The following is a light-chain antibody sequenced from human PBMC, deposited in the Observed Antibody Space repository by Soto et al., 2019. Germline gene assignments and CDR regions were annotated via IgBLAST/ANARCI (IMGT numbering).Light chain of an antibody. V-gene: IGKV3-15*01. CDR1: QGVTTN. CDR3: QQYNNPKPSCA. J-gene: IGKJ3*01. CDR2: DVS. Sequence: EIVMTQSPDTLSVSPGERATLTCRAGQGVTTNFAWYQQKSGQSPRLLIYDVSIRATGVPARFSGSGSGTEFTLTISSLQSEDFAVYYCQQYNNPKPSCAFGPGTKVDI.